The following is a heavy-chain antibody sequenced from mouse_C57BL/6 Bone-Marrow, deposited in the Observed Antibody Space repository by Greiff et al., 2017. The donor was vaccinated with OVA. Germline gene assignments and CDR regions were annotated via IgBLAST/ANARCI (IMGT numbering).Heavy chain of an antibody. D-gene: IGHD2-3*01. CDR3: ERIADGYYEDY. Sequence: QVTLKVSGPGILQPSQTLSLSCSFSGFSLSTYGMGLGWIRPPYGLGLVWLAHTWWDDDKYYNPALKSRLTISKDTSKNQVFLKIANVDTADTATYYCERIADGYYEDYWGQGTTLTVSS. CDR2: TWWDDDK. V-gene: IGHV8-8*01. CDR1: GFSLSTYGMG. J-gene: IGHJ2*01.